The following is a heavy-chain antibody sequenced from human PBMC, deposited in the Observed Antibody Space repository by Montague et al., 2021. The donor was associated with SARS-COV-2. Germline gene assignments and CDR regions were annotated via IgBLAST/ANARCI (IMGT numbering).Heavy chain of an antibody. CDR1: GLAISMYW. J-gene: IGHJ5*02. V-gene: IGHV3-7*01. D-gene: IGHD6-13*01. CDR3: GFNSVAGAGDS. Sequence: SLSLSFSASGLAISMYWMTWVRQAPGKGLEWVANIKQDGSETYYADSVKGRFSISRDNTKNSLYLQLNSLRADDTAVYYCGFNSVAGAGDSLGQGTLVTVSS. CDR2: IKQDGSET.